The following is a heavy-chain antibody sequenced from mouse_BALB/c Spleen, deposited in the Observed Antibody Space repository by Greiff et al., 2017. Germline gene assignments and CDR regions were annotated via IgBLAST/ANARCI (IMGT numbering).Heavy chain of an antibody. CDR3: ARHSLGNPAWFAY. CDR2: INSNGGST. V-gene: IGHV5-6-2*01. J-gene: IGHJ3*01. D-gene: IGHD2-1*01. Sequence: EVKVVESGGGLVKLGGSLKLSCAASGFTFSSYYMSWVRQTPEKRLELVAAINSNGGSTYYPDTVKGRFTISRDNAKNTLYLQMSSLKSEDTALYYCARHSLGNPAWFAYWGQGTLVTVSA. CDR1: GFTFSSYY.